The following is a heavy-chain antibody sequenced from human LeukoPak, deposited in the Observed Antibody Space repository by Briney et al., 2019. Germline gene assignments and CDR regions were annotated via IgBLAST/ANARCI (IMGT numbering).Heavy chain of an antibody. CDR3: ARSIVVSVNYFYYGMDV. CDR2: IYYSGST. CDR1: GGSISSYY. Sequence: PSETLSLTCTVSGGSISSYYWSWIRQPPGKGLEWIGYIYYSGSTNYNPSLKSRVTISVDTSKNQFSLKLSSVTAADTAVYYCARSIVVSVNYFYYGMDVWGQGTTVTVSS. V-gene: IGHV4-59*08. J-gene: IGHJ6*02. D-gene: IGHD3-22*01.